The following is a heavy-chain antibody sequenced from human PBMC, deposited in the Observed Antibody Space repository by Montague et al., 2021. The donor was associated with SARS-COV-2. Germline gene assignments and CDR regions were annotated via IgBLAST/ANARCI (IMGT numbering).Heavy chain of an antibody. CDR1: GGSISANGYY. J-gene: IGHJ4*02. V-gene: IGHV4-31*03. Sequence: TLSLTCTVSGGSISANGYYWSWIRQHPGKGLEWIGNIYNSGSTNYSPSLKGRVSISLDTSKNQFSLNLRSVTAADTAVYYCATSDRFGAYSPFDHWGRGTLVTVSS. CDR2: IYNSGST. D-gene: IGHD4-17*01. CDR3: ATSDRFGAYSPFDH.